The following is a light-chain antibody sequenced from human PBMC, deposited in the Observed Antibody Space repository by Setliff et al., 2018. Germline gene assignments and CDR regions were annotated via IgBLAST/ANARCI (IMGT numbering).Light chain of an antibody. CDR1: SSDIGGYNY. CDR3: GSYTNTFGYV. CDR2: GVS. V-gene: IGLV2-14*03. Sequence: QSALTQPASVSGSPGQSITISCTGPSSDIGGYNYVSWYQQYPGKAPQLIIYGVSKRPSGVSDRFSGSKSGTTASLTISGLQSADEADYFCGSYTNTFGYVFGSGTKVTVL. J-gene: IGLJ1*01.